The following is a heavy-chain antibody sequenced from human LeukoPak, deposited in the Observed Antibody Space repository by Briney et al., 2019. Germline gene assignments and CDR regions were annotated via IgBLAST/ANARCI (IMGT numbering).Heavy chain of an antibody. CDR3: AKDTRGHKPYYFDH. V-gene: IGHV3-23*01. D-gene: IGHD3-10*01. CDR2: LSDSGYGT. Sequence: GGSLRLSCAASGFTFRSYAMNWVRQAPGKGLEWVSGLSDSGYGTYYADSVKGRFTISRDNSKNTLYLQMNSLRAEDTAVYYCAKDTRGHKPYYFDHWGQGIMVTVSS. CDR1: GFTFRSYA. J-gene: IGHJ4*02.